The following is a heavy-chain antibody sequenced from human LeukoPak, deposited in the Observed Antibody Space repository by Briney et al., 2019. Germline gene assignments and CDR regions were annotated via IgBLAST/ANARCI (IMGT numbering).Heavy chain of an antibody. Sequence: GGSLRLSCAASGFTFSSYAMSWVRQAPGKGLEWVSSISSSSSYIYYADSVKGRFTISRDNAKNSLYLQMNSLRVEDTAVYYCARELVEIAAAATDYWGQGTLVTVSS. CDR2: ISSSSSYI. D-gene: IGHD6-13*01. V-gene: IGHV3-21*01. CDR1: GFTFSSYA. CDR3: ARELVEIAAAATDY. J-gene: IGHJ4*02.